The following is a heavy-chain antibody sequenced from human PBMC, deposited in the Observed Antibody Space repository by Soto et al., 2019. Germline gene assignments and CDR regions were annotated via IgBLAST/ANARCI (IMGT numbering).Heavy chain of an antibody. D-gene: IGHD6-13*01. Sequence: SETLSLTCAVYGGSFSGYYWGWIRQPPGKGLEWIGEINHSGSTNYNPSLKSRVTISIDTSKNQFSLKLNSVTAADTAVYYCARSGYSSSDFDHWGQGTLVTVSS. V-gene: IGHV4-34*01. CDR2: INHSGST. CDR3: ARSGYSSSDFDH. CDR1: GGSFSGYY. J-gene: IGHJ4*01.